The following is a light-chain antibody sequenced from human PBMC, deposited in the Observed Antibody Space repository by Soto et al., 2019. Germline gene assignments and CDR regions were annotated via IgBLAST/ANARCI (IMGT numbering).Light chain of an antibody. V-gene: IGLV2-14*03. Sequence: QSALTQPASVSGSPGQSITISCTGTSNDIGANNYVSWYQQHPGKAPKLMIYDVTNRPSGVSDRFSGSKSGDTASLTISGLLPEDDADYYCSSYTVTNIGVFGGGTKLTV. J-gene: IGLJ3*02. CDR2: DVT. CDR1: SNDIGANNY. CDR3: SSYTVTNIGV.